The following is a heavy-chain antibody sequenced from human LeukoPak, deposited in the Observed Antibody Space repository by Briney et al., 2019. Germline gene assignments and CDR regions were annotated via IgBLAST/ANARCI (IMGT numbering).Heavy chain of an antibody. Sequence: EASVKVSCKASGGTFSSYAISWVRQAPGQGLGWMGGIIPIFGTANYAQKFQGRVTITADESTSTAYMELSSLRSEDTAVYYCARGLYHAYYMDVWGKGTTVTISS. CDR3: ARGLYHAYYMDV. J-gene: IGHJ6*03. V-gene: IGHV1-69*13. D-gene: IGHD3-16*02. CDR1: GGTFSSYA. CDR2: IIPIFGTA.